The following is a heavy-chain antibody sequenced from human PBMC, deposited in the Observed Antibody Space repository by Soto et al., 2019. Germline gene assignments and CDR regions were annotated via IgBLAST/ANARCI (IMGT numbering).Heavy chain of an antibody. CDR1: GSTSSNYY. CDR3: ARHRYSYGWRFDS. Sequence: SSETLSLTCIVSGSTSSNYYLSWIRQPPGKGLEWIGYIYYSGSTNYNPSLTSRVTISVDTSKNQFSLKLSSVTAADTAVYYCARHRYSYGWRFDSWGQGTLVTVSS. D-gene: IGHD5-18*01. V-gene: IGHV4-59*08. CDR2: IYYSGST. J-gene: IGHJ4*02.